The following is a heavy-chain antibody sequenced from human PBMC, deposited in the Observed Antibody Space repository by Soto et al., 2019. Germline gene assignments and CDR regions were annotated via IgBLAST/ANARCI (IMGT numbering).Heavy chain of an antibody. Sequence: GGSLRLSCAASGFTFSSYGMHWVRQAPGKGLEWVAVIWYDGSNKYYADSVKGRFTISRDNSKNTLYLQMNSLRAEDTAVYYCARGLGESQLLYFQHWGQGTLVTVSS. CDR1: GFTFSSYG. CDR2: IWYDGSNK. D-gene: IGHD2-2*01. J-gene: IGHJ1*01. V-gene: IGHV3-33*08. CDR3: ARGLGESQLLYFQH.